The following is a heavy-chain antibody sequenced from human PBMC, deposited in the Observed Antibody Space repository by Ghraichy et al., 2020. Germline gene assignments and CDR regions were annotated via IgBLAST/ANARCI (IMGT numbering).Heavy chain of an antibody. CDR2: IYTSGST. CDR3: ARDKGGSGYYYFVSWYFDL. J-gene: IGHJ2*01. V-gene: IGHV4-4*07. Sequence: SETLSLTCTVSGGSISSYYWSWIRQPAGKGLEWIGRIYTSGSTNYNPSLKSRVTMSVDTSKNQFSLKLSSVTAADTAVYYCARDKGGSGYYYFVSWYFDLWGRGTLVTVSS. CDR1: GGSISSYY. D-gene: IGHD3-22*01.